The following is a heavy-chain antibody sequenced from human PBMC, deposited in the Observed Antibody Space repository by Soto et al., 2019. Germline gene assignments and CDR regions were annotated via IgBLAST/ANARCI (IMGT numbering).Heavy chain of an antibody. Sequence: ASVKVSCKASGYSFTRLDINWVRQTPGQGLEWMGWMQPSSGRTGYAQKFQGRVTMTRDTSINTAYMELSSLTSDDTALYYCARGVTAGVDYWGQGTLVTVSS. CDR3: ARGVTAGVDY. CDR2: MQPSSGRT. CDR1: GYSFTRLD. D-gene: IGHD1-26*01. J-gene: IGHJ4*02. V-gene: IGHV1-8*01.